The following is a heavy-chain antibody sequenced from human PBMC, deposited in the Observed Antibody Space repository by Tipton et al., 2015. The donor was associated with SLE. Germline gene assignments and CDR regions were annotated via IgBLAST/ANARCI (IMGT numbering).Heavy chain of an antibody. Sequence: LRLSCTVSGASISSSSYYWGWIRQPPGKGLEWIGNIYYSGSTYYNPSLESRVTISVDTSKNQFSLTLSSVTAADTAMYFCARFSYYYDSSAPIDYWGQGTLVTVSS. CDR3: ARFSYYYDSSAPIDY. V-gene: IGHV4-39*01. CDR1: GASISSSSYY. J-gene: IGHJ4*02. D-gene: IGHD3-22*01. CDR2: IYYSGST.